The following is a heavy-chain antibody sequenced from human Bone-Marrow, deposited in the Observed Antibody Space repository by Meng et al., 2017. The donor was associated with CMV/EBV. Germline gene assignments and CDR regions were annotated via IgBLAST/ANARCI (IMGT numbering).Heavy chain of an antibody. D-gene: IGHD4-23*01. V-gene: IGHV1-2*02. J-gene: IGHJ4*02. Sequence: QVSLLRSGVRLKRLWSPVKVSCKASGGTFSSYAISWGRQAPGQGLEWMGWINPNSGGTNYAQKFQGRVTMTRDTSISTAYMELSRLRSDDTAVYYCARGTARGGENFDYWGQGTLVTVSS. CDR2: INPNSGGT. CDR1: GGTFSSYA. CDR3: ARGTARGGENFDY.